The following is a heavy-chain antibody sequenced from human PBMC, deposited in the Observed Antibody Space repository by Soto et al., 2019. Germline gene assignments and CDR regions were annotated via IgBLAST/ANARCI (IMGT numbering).Heavy chain of an antibody. Sequence: EVQLLESGGGLVQPGGSLRLSCAASGFTFSSYAMSWVRQAPGKGLEWVSAISGSAGSTYYADSVKGRFTISRDNSKNTLYLQMNSLRAEDTAVYYCAKDRYNWNYVIDFWGQGTLVTVSS. CDR2: ISGSAGST. CDR1: GFTFSSYA. V-gene: IGHV3-23*01. CDR3: AKDRYNWNYVIDF. J-gene: IGHJ4*02. D-gene: IGHD1-7*01.